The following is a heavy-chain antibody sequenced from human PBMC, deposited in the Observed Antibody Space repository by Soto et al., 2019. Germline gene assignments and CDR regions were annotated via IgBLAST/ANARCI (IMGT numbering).Heavy chain of an antibody. J-gene: IGHJ4*02. CDR2: IWYDGSNK. D-gene: IGHD3-9*01. CDR3: ARACEDILTGYSYYFDY. CDR1: GFTFSSYG. V-gene: IGHV3-33*01. Sequence: QVQLVESGGGVVQPGRSLRLSCAASGFTFSSYGMHWVRQAPGKGLEWVAVIWYDGSNKYYADSVKGRFTISRDNSKNTLYLQMNSLRAEDTAVYYCARACEDILTGYSYYFDYWGQGTLVTVSS.